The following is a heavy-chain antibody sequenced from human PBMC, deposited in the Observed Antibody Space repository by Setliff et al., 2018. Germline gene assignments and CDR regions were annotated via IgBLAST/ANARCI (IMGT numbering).Heavy chain of an antibody. CDR1: TFTFSNYA. CDR3: ANYEQRPRNLDY. CDR2: ISNSGGEI. V-gene: IGHV3-23*01. J-gene: IGHJ4*02. Sequence: GGSLRLSCVASTFTFSNYAVTWVRQAPGKGLEWVSSISNSGGEIHYADSVKGRFTISRDNPRSTLYLQMNSLRAEDTALYYCANYEQRPRNLDYWGQGTLVTVSS. D-gene: IGHD6-25*01.